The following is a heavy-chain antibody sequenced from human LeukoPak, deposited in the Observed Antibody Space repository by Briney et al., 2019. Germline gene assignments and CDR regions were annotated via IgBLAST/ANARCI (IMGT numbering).Heavy chain of an antibody. Sequence: SETLSLTCTVSGGSISSSSYYWGWIRQPPGKGLEWIGSIYYSGSTYYNPSLKSRVTISLDTSKNQFSLKLSSVTAADTAVYYCARGWSAVAGTGWFDPWGQGTLVTVSS. V-gene: IGHV4-39*07. J-gene: IGHJ5*02. CDR2: IYYSGST. CDR1: GGSISSSSYY. CDR3: ARGWSAVAGTGWFDP. D-gene: IGHD6-19*01.